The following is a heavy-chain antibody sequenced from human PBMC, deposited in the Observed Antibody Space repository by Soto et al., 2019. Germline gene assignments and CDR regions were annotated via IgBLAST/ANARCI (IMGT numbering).Heavy chain of an antibody. CDR2: IVVGSGNT. CDR3: AATRPPEDYYGMDV. V-gene: IGHV1-58*01. J-gene: IGHJ6*02. Sequence: GPSVKVSCKASGFTFTSSAVQWVRQARGQRLEWIGWIVVGSGNTNYAQKFQERVTITRDMSTSTAYMELSSLRSEDTAVYYCAATRPPEDYYGMDVWGQGTTVTVSS. CDR1: GFTFTSSA. D-gene: IGHD6-6*01.